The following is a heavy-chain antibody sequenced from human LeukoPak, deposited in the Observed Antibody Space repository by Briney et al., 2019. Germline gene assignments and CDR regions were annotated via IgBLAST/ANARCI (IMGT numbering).Heavy chain of an antibody. D-gene: IGHD3-10*01. V-gene: IGHV3-23*01. Sequence: PGGSLRLSCAASGFTFSSYAMSWVRQAPGKGLEWVSAISGSGGSTYYADSVKGRFTISRDNSKNTLYLQMNSLRAEDTAVYYCAKGALWFGELLTSFYFDYWGQGTLVTVPS. CDR2: ISGSGGST. CDR3: AKGALWFGELLTSFYFDY. CDR1: GFTFSSYA. J-gene: IGHJ4*02.